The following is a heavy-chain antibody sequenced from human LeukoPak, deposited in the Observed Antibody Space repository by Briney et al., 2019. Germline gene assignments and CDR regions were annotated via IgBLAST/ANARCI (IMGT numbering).Heavy chain of an antibody. CDR1: GYTFSTYE. J-gene: IGHJ5*02. Sequence: ASVKVSCKTSGYTFSTYEINWVRQAAGQGLEWMGWMQPNSGDTDHAQKFQGRVTMTRDTSINTVYMELSSLRSEDTAVYYCTRGPRNDPWGQGTLVTVSS. V-gene: IGHV1-8*01. CDR3: TRGPRNDP. D-gene: IGHD1-14*01. CDR2: MQPNSGDT.